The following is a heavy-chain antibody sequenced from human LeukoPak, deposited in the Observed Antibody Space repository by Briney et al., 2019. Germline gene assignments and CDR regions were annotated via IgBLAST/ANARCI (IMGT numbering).Heavy chain of an antibody. Sequence: SETLSLTCTVSGGSISSYYWSWIRQPPGKGLEWIGYIYYSGSTNYNPSLKSRVTISVDTSKNQFSLKLSSVTAADTAVYYCATLQGGIAVAGTLDYYYYGMDVWGQGTTVTVSS. V-gene: IGHV4-59*08. CDR3: ATLQGGIAVAGTLDYYYYGMDV. CDR2: IYYSGST. J-gene: IGHJ6*02. D-gene: IGHD6-19*01. CDR1: GGSISSYY.